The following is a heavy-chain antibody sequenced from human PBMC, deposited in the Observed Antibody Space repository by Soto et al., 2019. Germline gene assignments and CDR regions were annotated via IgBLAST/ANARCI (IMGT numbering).Heavy chain of an antibody. CDR2: ISYDGNNK. D-gene: IGHD6-13*01. J-gene: IGHJ4*02. Sequence: GGSLRLSCAASGFTYSTYTMHWVRQAPGKGLEWVAVISYDGNNKFYADSVKGRFTISRDSTKQTLYLQMNSLRAEDTAVYYCAKRGPGTYFDYWGQGTRVTVSS. CDR3: AKRGPGTYFDY. V-gene: IGHV3-30-3*01. CDR1: GFTYSTYT.